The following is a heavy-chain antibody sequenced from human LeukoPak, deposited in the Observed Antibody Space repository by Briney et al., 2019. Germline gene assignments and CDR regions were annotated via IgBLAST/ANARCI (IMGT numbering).Heavy chain of an antibody. Sequence: SETLSLTCTVSGGSISSSSYYWGWIRQPPGKGLEWIGSIYYSGSTYYNPSLKSRVTISVDTSKNQFSLKLSSVTAADTAVYYCARPVLRCFDWLEGFFDYWGQGTLVTVSS. CDR1: GGSISSSSYY. CDR3: ARPVLRCFDWLEGFFDY. V-gene: IGHV4-39*01. D-gene: IGHD3-9*01. CDR2: IYYSGST. J-gene: IGHJ4*02.